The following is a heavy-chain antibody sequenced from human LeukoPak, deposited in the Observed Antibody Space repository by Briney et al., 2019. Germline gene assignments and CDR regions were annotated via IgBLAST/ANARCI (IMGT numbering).Heavy chain of an antibody. J-gene: IGHJ6*03. D-gene: IGHD1-14*01. CDR1: GYSISSGYY. CDR3: RNNNYYYYYYMDV. V-gene: IGHV4-38-2*02. CDR2: IYHSGST. Sequence: SETLSLTCTVSGYSISSGYYWGWIRQPPGKGLEWIGSIYHSGSTYYNLSLKSRVTISVDTSKNQFSLKLSSVTAADTAVYYCRNNNYYYYYYMDVWGKGTTVTVSS.